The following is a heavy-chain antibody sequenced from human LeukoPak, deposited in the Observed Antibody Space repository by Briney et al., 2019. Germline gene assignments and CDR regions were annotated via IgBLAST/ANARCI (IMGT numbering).Heavy chain of an antibody. CDR1: GDSISSGGYY. V-gene: IGHV4-31*03. D-gene: IGHD1-26*01. J-gene: IGHJ5*02. Sequence: PSETLSLTCSVSGDSISSGGYYWHWIRQHPAKGLEWIGYIYSTGTTYYNPSLTSRLTMSLDTAKNQFSLKVTSVTAADTAVYFCARDRPDTTSPTTVGRFDPWGQGTLVTVSS. CDR2: IYSTGTT. CDR3: ARDRPDTTSPTTVGRFDP.